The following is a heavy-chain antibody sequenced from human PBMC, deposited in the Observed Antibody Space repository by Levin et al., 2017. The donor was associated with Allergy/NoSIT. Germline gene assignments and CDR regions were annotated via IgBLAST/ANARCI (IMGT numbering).Heavy chain of an antibody. V-gene: IGHV4-59*01. CDR2: IYHSGST. D-gene: IGHD6-13*01. CDR1: GGSISSYY. J-gene: IGHJ4*02. Sequence: KPSETLSLTCTVSGGSISSYYWSWIRQPPGKGLEWIGYIYHSGSTNYNPSLKSRVTISVDTSKNQFSLKLSSVTAADTAVYYCAREAGYSSSWYVDYWGQGTLVTVSS. CDR3: AREAGYSSSWYVDY.